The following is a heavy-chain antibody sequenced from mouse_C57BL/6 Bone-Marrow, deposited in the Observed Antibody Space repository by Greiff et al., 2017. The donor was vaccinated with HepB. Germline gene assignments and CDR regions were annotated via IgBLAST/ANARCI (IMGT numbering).Heavy chain of an antibody. V-gene: IGHV1-59*01. CDR3: ARPLRYYGSSGYYFDY. CDR2: IDPSDSYT. J-gene: IGHJ2*01. Sequence: VQLQQPGAELVRPGTSVKLSCKASGYTFTSYWVHWVKQRPGQGLEWIGVIDPSDSYTNYNQKFKGKATLTVDTSSSTAYMQLSSLTSEDSAVYYCARPLRYYGSSGYYFDYWGQGTTLTVSS. CDR1: GYTFTSYW. D-gene: IGHD1-1*01.